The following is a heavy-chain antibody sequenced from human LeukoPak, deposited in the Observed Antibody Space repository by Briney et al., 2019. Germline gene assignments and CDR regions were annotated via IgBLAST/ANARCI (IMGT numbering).Heavy chain of an antibody. CDR1: GYSISSGYY. D-gene: IGHD2-15*01. J-gene: IGHJ4*02. CDR3: ARAPLGYCSGGSCYYLGFFDY. V-gene: IGHV4-38-2*02. CDR2: IYHSGST. Sequence: SETLSLTCTVSGYSISSGYYWGWIRQPPGKGLEWIGSIYHSGSTYYNPSLKSRVTISVDTSKNQFSLKLSSVTAADTAVYYCARAPLGYCSGGSCYYLGFFDYWGQGTLVTVSS.